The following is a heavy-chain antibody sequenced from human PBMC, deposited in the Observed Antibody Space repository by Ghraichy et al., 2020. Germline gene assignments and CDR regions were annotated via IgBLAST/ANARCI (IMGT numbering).Heavy chain of an antibody. V-gene: IGHV6-1*01. D-gene: IGHD5-18*01. J-gene: IGHJ4*01. CDR3: ARGGYSYGSYFDD. Sequence: SETLSLTCAISGGSVSSNSAAWNWISQSPSRGLEWLGRTYYRSKWYNEYAVSVKSRITINPDTSKNQFSLQLNSVTPEDTAAYYCARGGYSYGSYFDDWGQGTMVTVSS. CDR2: TYYRSKWYN. CDR1: GGSVSSNSAA.